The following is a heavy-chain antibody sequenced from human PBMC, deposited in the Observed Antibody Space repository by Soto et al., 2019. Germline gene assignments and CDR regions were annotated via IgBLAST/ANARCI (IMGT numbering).Heavy chain of an antibody. CDR3: ARYRREYEGLAPYSFDH. D-gene: IGHD3-16*02. Sequence: PGGSLRLSCAASGFTFSSYSMHWFRQAPGKGLEWVSSISSRSRSIYYADSQKGGFTISRDNTKNSLYLQMNNLRAEDTAVYYCARYRREYEGLAPYSFDHWGQGTLVTVSS. CDR2: ISSRSRSI. CDR1: GFTFSSYS. J-gene: IGHJ4*02. V-gene: IGHV3-21*01.